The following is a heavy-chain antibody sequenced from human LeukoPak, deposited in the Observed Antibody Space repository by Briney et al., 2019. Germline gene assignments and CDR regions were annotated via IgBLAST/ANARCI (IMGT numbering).Heavy chain of an antibody. J-gene: IGHJ6*02. V-gene: IGHV3-9*01. CDR2: ISYNSGSV. CDR3: AKAPYYDFNYSMDV. D-gene: IGHD3-3*01. CDR1: GLRLDAHA. Sequence: GRSLRLSCAASGLRLDAHAMHWVRQAPAKGLEWVSGISYNSGSVGYVDSVRGRFIVSRDNARNLLYLQMNSLRAEDTALYFCAKAPYYDFNYSMDVWARGPRSSSP.